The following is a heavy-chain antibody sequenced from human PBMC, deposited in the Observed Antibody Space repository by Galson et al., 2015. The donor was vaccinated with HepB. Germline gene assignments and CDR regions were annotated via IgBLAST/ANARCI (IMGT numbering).Heavy chain of an antibody. D-gene: IGHD5-18*01. Sequence: SVKVSCKASGGTFSSYAISWVRQAPGQGLEWMGRIIPILGIANYAQKFQGRVTITADKSTSTAYMELSSLRSEDTAVYYCARSHSRGYSYGQDYWGQGTLVTVSS. V-gene: IGHV1-69*04. J-gene: IGHJ4*02. CDR1: GGTFSSYA. CDR3: ARSHSRGYSYGQDY. CDR2: IIPILGIA.